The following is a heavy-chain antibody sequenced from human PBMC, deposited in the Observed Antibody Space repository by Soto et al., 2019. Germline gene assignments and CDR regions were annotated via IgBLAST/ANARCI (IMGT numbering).Heavy chain of an antibody. D-gene: IGHD3-10*01. CDR2: ISSSSSYT. CDR1: GFTFSDYY. Sequence: GGSLRLSCAASGFTFSDYYMSWIRQAPGKGLEWVSYISSSSSYTNYADSVNGRFTISRDNAKNSLYLQMNSLRAEDTAVYYCARALPDYYGSGSYLDYWGQGTLVTVSS. CDR3: ARALPDYYGSGSYLDY. J-gene: IGHJ4*02. V-gene: IGHV3-11*06.